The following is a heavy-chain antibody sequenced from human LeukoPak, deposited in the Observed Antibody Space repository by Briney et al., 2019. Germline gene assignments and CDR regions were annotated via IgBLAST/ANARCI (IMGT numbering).Heavy chain of an antibody. CDR1: GYTFTSYG. J-gene: IGHJ4*02. CDR3: ARDLYYYASGSYARPYYFDY. CDR2: INPNSGGT. Sequence: ASVKVSCKASGYTFTSYGISWVRQAPGQGLEWVGWINPNSGGTNYAQKFQGRVTMTRDTSISTAYMELSRLTSDDTAVYYCARDLYYYASGSYARPYYFDYWGQGTLVTVSP. D-gene: IGHD3-10*01. V-gene: IGHV1-2*02.